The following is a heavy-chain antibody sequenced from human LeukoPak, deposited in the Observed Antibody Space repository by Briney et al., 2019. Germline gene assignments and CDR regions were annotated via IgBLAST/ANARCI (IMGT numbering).Heavy chain of an antibody. CDR3: AAEYSYDSSGYYPMGAFDI. V-gene: IGHV3-21*04. D-gene: IGHD3-22*01. CDR1: GFTFRSYS. J-gene: IGHJ3*02. CDR2: ISSSSSYI. Sequence: GGSLRLSCAASGFTFRSYSMNWVRQAPGKGLEWVSSISSSSSYIYYADSVKGRFTISRDNAKNSLYLQMNSLRAEDTAVYYCAAEYSYDSSGYYPMGAFDIWGQGTMVTVSS.